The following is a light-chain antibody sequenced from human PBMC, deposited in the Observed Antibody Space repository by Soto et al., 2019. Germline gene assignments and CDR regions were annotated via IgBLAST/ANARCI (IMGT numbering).Light chain of an antibody. J-gene: IGLJ1*01. CDR2: DVT. CDR3: CSYAGIYSYV. V-gene: IGLV2-11*01. Sequence: QSALTQPRSVSGSPGQSVTSACTGTSSDVGRYDYVSWYQQHPGEAPKLVVYDVTKRPSGVPDRFSGSKSGNTASLTISGLQAEDEADYYCCSYAGIYSYVFGTGTKLTVL. CDR1: SSDVGRYDY.